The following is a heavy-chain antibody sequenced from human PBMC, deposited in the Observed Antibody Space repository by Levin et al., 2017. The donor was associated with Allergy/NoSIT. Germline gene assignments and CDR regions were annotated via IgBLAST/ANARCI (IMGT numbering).Heavy chain of an antibody. CDR3: ARVLMITFGGVIVTYYFDY. V-gene: IGHV4-39*07. CDR1: GGSISSSSYY. Sequence: PSQTLSLTCTVSGGSISSSSYYWGWIRQPPGKGLEWIGSIYYSGSTYYNPSLKSRVTISVDTSKNQFSLKLSSVTAADTAVYYCARVLMITFGGVIVTYYFDYWGQGTLVTVSS. J-gene: IGHJ4*02. D-gene: IGHD3-16*02. CDR2: IYYSGST.